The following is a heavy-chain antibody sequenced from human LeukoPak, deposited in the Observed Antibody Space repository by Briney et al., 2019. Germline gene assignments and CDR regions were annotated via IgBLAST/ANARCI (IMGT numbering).Heavy chain of an antibody. V-gene: IGHV3-53*01. CDR1: GFTASSSY. Sequence: GGSLRLSCAASGFTASSSYMSWVRQAPGKGLECVSVIYRGGRAYYADPVKGRFTISRDSSKDTLFLHMNTLRAEDTAIYYCAKDRTVGASYWYFDLWGRGTLVTVSS. J-gene: IGHJ2*01. D-gene: IGHD1-26*01. CDR3: AKDRTVGASYWYFDL. CDR2: IYRGGRA.